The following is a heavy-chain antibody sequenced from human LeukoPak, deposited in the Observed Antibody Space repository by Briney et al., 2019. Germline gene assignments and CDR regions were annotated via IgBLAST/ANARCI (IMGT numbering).Heavy chain of an antibody. J-gene: IGHJ4*02. CDR3: ASRGSSGLFDY. CDR1: GFTFSSYS. Sequence: GGSLRLSCAASGFTFSSYSMNWVRQAPGKGLEWVSSISSSSSYIYYADSVEGRFTISRDNAKNSLYLQMNSLRAEDTAVYYCASRGSSGLFDYWGQGTLVTVSS. D-gene: IGHD6-19*01. CDR2: ISSSSSYI. V-gene: IGHV3-21*01.